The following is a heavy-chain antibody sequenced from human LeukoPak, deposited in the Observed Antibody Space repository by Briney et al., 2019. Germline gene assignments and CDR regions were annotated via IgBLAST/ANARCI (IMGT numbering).Heavy chain of an antibody. CDR2: ISSSGSNI. V-gene: IGHV3-11*04. D-gene: IGHD3-3*01. CDR1: GFNFSDYY. J-gene: IGHJ4*02. Sequence: PGGSLRLSCAASGFNFSDYYMSWIRQAPGKGLEWVSYISSSGSNIYYADSVKGRFTISRDNAKNSLYLQMNSLRVEDTAVYYCARDFWSGSPDWGQGTLVTVSS. CDR3: ARDFWSGSPD.